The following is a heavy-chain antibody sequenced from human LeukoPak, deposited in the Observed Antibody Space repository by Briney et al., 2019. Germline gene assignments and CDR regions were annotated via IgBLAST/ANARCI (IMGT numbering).Heavy chain of an antibody. CDR3: ARAQGVVVITSEFDY. CDR2: ISSSSSYI. D-gene: IGHD3-22*01. Sequence: GGSLRLSCAASGFTFSSYSMNWVRQAPGKGLEWVSSISSSSSYIYYADSVKGRFTISRDNAKNSLYLQMNSLRAEDTAVYYCARAQGVVVITSEFDYWGQGTLVTVSS. V-gene: IGHV3-21*01. J-gene: IGHJ4*02. CDR1: GFTFSSYS.